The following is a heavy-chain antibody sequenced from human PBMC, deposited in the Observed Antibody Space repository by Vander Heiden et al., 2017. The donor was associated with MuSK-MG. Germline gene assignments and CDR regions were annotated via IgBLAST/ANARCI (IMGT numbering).Heavy chain of an antibody. Sequence: QVQLVHSGAEVKKPGTSVKVSCKASGYTFTSYYMHWVRQAPGQGLEWMGISKPSGGSTSYAQKFQGRVTMTRDTSTSTVYMELSSLRSQDTAVYYCARGYYYDYYYMDVWGKGTTVTVSS. V-gene: IGHV1-46*03. CDR3: ARGYYYDYYYMDV. CDR2: SKPSGGST. CDR1: GYTFTSYY. J-gene: IGHJ6*03.